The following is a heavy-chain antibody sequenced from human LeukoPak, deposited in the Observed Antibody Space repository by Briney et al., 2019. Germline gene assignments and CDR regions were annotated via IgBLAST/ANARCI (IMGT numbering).Heavy chain of an antibody. D-gene: IGHD6-13*01. J-gene: IGHJ4*02. CDR3: ARQKGVLTEYYFDY. V-gene: IGHV5-51*01. CDR2: IYPGDSDT. Sequence: ASVKVSCKASGYSFTSYWIGWVRQMPGKGLEWMGIIYPGDSDTRYSPSFQGQVTISADKSISTAYLQWSSLKASDTAMYYCARQKGVLTEYYFDYWGQGTLVTVSS. CDR1: GYSFTSYW.